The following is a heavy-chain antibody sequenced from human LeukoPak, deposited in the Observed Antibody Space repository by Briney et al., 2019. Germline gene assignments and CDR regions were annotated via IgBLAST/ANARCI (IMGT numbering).Heavy chain of an antibody. D-gene: IGHD1-26*01. CDR1: GFTFSSYE. CDR2: ISSTSGSTI. Sequence: AGGSLRLSCAASGFTFSSYEMNWVRQAPGKGLEWVSYISSTSGSTIYYADSVKGRFTISRDNAKNSVYLQMNSLRAEDTATYYCTKGENGMDVWGQGTTVTVSS. J-gene: IGHJ6*02. CDR3: TKGENGMDV. V-gene: IGHV3-48*03.